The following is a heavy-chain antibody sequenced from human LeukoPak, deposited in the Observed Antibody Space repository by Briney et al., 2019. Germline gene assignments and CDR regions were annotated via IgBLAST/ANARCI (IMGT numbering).Heavy chain of an antibody. V-gene: IGHV4-59*08. CDR1: GGSFSGYY. CDR2: IYYSGST. CDR3: ARRGYSNEFDY. D-gene: IGHD4-11*01. J-gene: IGHJ4*02. Sequence: SETLSLTCAVYGGSFSGYYWSWIRQPPGKGLEWIGYIYYSGSTNYNPSLKSRVTISVDTSKNQFSLKLSSVTAADTAVYYCARRGYSNEFDYWGQGTLVTVSS.